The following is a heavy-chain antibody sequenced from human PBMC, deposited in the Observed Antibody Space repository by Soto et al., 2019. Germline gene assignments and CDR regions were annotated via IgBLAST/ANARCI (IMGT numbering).Heavy chain of an antibody. CDR3: EHAPSYGSLWGSNPYAPPRGWFDP. V-gene: IGHV3-30*03. D-gene: IGHD3-16*02. CDR2: ISFDGGSK. Sequence: PGGSLRLSCAASGFIFSSYAMHWVRRAPDKGLECVAVISFDGGSKYYADSVRGRFTISRDNSKNTLYLQMNRLRLEDTAVYYCEHAPSYGSLWGSNPYAPPRGWFDPWGQGILVTVSS. J-gene: IGHJ5*02. CDR1: GFIFSSYA.